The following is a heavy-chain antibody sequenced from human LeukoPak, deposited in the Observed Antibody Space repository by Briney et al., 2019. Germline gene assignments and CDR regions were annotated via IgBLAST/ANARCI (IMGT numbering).Heavy chain of an antibody. CDR3: ARGPHPDYGDYRPLQYFQH. J-gene: IGHJ1*01. D-gene: IGHD4-17*01. Sequence: ASVKVSCKASGGTFSSYAISWVRQAPGQGLEWMGIINPSGGSTSYAQKFQGRVTMTRDTSTSTVYMELSSLRSEDTAVYYCARGPHPDYGDYRPLQYFQHWGQGTLVTVSS. CDR2: INPSGGST. V-gene: IGHV1-46*01. CDR1: GGTFSSYA.